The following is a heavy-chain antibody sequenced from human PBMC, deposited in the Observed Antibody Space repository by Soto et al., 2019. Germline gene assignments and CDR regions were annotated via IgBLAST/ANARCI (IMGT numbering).Heavy chain of an antibody. D-gene: IGHD4-17*01. J-gene: IGHJ4*02. CDR1: GGSISSGDHY. V-gene: IGHV4-30-4*01. CDR3: AREGGDYVSYFDY. Sequence: PSETLSLTCTVSGGSISSGDHYWSWIRQPPGKGLEWIGYIYYSGSTYYNPSLKSRVTISVDTSKNQFSLKLSSVTAADTAVYYCAREGGDYVSYFDYWGQGTLVTVSS. CDR2: IYYSGST.